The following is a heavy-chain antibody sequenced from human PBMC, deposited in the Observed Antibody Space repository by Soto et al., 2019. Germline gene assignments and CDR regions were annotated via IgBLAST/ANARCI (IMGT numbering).Heavy chain of an antibody. J-gene: IGHJ4*02. Sequence: VAAVKVSCKVSGFTLTELSMHWVRQAPGKGLEWMGGFDPEDGETIYAQKFQGRVTMTEDTSTDTAYMELSSLRSEDTAVYYCATDPSSGRGGHRGYWGQGTLVTVSS. CDR2: FDPEDGET. D-gene: IGHD6-19*01. CDR3: ATDPSSGRGGHRGY. V-gene: IGHV1-24*01. CDR1: GFTLTELS.